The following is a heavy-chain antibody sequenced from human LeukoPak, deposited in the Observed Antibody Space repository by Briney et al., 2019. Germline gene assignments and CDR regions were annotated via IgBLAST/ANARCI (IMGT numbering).Heavy chain of an antibody. CDR3: ARTLIVGATLLYFQH. CDR2: IYYSGST. V-gene: IGHV4-59*01. CDR1: GGSISSYY. Sequence: SETLSLTCTVSGGSISSYYWSWIRQPPGKGLEWIGYIYYSGSTNYNPSLKSRVTISVDTSKNQFSLKLSSVTAADTAVYYCARTLIVGATLLYFQHWGRGTLVTVSS. J-gene: IGHJ1*01. D-gene: IGHD1-26*01.